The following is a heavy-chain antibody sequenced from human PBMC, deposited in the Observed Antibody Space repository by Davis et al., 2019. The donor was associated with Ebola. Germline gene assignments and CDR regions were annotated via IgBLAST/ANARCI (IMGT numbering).Heavy chain of an antibody. D-gene: IGHD2/OR15-2a*01. J-gene: IGHJ6*02. V-gene: IGHV4-34*01. Sequence: PSETLSLTCAVYGGSFSGYYWSWIRQPPGKGLEWIGEINHSGSTNYNPSLKSRVTILVDTSKNQFSLKLSSVTAADTAVYYCARGFWVGYYYYGMDVWGQGTTVTVSS. CDR2: INHSGST. CDR1: GGSFSGYY. CDR3: ARGFWVGYYYYGMDV.